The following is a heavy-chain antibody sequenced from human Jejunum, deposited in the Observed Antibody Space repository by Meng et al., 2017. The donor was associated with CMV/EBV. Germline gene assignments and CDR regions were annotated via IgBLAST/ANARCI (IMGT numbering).Heavy chain of an antibody. D-gene: IGHD1-26*01. V-gene: IGHV4-4*02. CDR1: GGSISNYNW. CDR2: VSHTGTT. CDR3: AKKNPGSPARFDP. Sequence: QVQLQESGPGLVKPSRTLSLSCTVSGGSISNYNWWTWVRQSPGKGLEWIGEVSHTGTTQYNPSLKSRVVISVDESKNQFSLKLSSVSAADTAVYSCAKKNPGSPARFDPWGQGILVTVSS. J-gene: IGHJ5*02.